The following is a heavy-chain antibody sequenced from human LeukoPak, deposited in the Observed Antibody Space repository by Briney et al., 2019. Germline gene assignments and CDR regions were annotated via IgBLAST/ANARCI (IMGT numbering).Heavy chain of an antibody. D-gene: IGHD4-17*01. CDR3: ARELRERYYFDY. CDR1: GGSISSGDYY. V-gene: IGHV4-30-4*01. Sequence: ASETLSLTRTVSGGSISSGDYYWSWIRQPPGKGLEWIGYIYYSGSTYYNPSLKSRVTISVDTSKNQFSLKLSSVTAADTAVYYCARELRERYYFDYWGQGTLVTVSS. J-gene: IGHJ4*02. CDR2: IYYSGST.